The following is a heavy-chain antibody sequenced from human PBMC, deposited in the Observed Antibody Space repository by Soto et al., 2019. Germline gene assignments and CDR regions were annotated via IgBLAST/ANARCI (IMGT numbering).Heavy chain of an antibody. CDR1: GFTFSRNT. V-gene: IGHV3-21*01. J-gene: IGHJ6*02. Sequence: EVQLVESGGGLVKHGGSLRLSCVTSGFTFSRNTMNWVRQAQGKGLEWVASITSSGSYVYYADSVKGRFSASRDNAKNSLSLQMDSLRPDDTAIYFCVKDEGIEAMDVWGQGTTVTVSS. CDR3: VKDEGIEAMDV. D-gene: IGHD3-3*02. CDR2: ITSSGSYV.